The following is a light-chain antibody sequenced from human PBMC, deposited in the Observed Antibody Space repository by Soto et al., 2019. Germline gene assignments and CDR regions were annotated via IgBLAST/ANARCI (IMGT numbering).Light chain of an antibody. Sequence: EIALTKSPATLSLSPGERATLSCRASQSISSYLAWYQQKPDQAPRLLIYDASNWATGIPARFSGSGSGTDFTLTISSLEPEDFAVYYCQQRSTWPFTFGPGTKVDIK. CDR1: QSISSY. J-gene: IGKJ3*01. CDR2: DAS. V-gene: IGKV3-11*01. CDR3: QQRSTWPFT.